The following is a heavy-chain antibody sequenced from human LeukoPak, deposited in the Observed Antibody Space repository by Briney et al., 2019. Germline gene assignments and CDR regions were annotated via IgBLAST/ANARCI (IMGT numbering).Heavy chain of an antibody. CDR1: GYTFTGYY. Sequence: ASVKVSCKASGYTFTGYYMHWVRQAPGQGLEWMGWINPNSGNTGYAQKFQGRVTMTRNTSISTAYMELSSLRSEDTAVYYCARGVYDCSGGSCYFYYYYYYMDVWGKGTTVTISS. J-gene: IGHJ6*03. D-gene: IGHD2-15*01. CDR2: INPNSGNT. V-gene: IGHV1-8*02. CDR3: ARGVYDCSGGSCYFYYYYYYMDV.